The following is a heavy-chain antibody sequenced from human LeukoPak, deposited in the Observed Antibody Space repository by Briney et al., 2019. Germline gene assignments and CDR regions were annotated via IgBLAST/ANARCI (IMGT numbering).Heavy chain of an antibody. J-gene: IGHJ4*02. Sequence: PSETLSLTCTVSGGSISSGSYYWSWIRQPAGKGLEWIGRIYTSGSTNYNPSLKSRVTISVDTSKNQFSLKLSSVTAADTAVYYCARGRITMVRGAGDYFDYWGQGTLVTVSS. D-gene: IGHD3-10*01. V-gene: IGHV4-61*02. CDR2: IYTSGST. CDR1: GGSISSGSYY. CDR3: ARGRITMVRGAGDYFDY.